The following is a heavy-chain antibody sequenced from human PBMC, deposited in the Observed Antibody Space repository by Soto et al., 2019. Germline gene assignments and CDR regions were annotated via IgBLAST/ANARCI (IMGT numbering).Heavy chain of an antibody. V-gene: IGHV1-3*01. CDR2: INAGNGNT. J-gene: IGHJ3*02. CDR1: GYTFTSYA. CDR3: ASLMEVYDILTGPNLFDI. D-gene: IGHD3-9*01. Sequence: ASVKVSCKASGYTFTSYAMHWVRQAPGQRIEWMGWINAGNGNTKYSQKFQGRVTITRDTSASTVYMELSSLRSEDTAVYYCASLMEVYDILTGPNLFDIWGQGTMVTVSS.